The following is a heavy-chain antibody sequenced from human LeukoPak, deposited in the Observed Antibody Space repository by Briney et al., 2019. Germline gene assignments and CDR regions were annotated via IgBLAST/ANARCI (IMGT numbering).Heavy chain of an antibody. CDR3: ARDGSSSSFAGYDAFDI. Sequence: TSETLSLTCAVYGGSFSGYYWSWIRQPPGKGLEWIGEINHSGSTNYNPSLKSRVTISVDTSKNQFSLKLSSVTAADTAVYYCARDGSSSSFAGYDAFDIWGQGTMVTVTS. V-gene: IGHV4-34*01. CDR1: GGSFSGYY. D-gene: IGHD2-15*01. CDR2: INHSGST. J-gene: IGHJ3*02.